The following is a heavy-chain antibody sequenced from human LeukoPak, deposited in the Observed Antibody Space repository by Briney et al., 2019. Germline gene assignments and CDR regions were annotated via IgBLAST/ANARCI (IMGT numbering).Heavy chain of an antibody. CDR3: AREAGVAVAGTFDY. CDR2: INPSGGST. J-gene: IGHJ4*02. V-gene: IGHV1-46*01. CDR1: GYTFTSYG. Sequence: ASVKVSCKASGYTFTSYGISWVRQAPGQGLEWMGIINPSGGSTSYAQKFQGRVTMTRDTSTSTVYMELSSLRSEDTAVYYCAREAGVAVAGTFDYWGQGTLVTVSS. D-gene: IGHD6-19*01.